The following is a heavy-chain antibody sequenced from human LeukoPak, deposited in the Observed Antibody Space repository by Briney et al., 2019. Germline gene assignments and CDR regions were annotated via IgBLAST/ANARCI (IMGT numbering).Heavy chain of an antibody. CDR3: ARGSGSYLGRFDY. CDR2: IIPIFGTA. CDR1: GYSFTSFA. Sequence: ASVKVSCKASGYSFTSFAISWVRQAPGQGLEWMGGIIPIFGTANYAQKFQGRVTITADESTSTAYMELSSLRSEDTAVYYCARGSGSYLGRFDYWGQGTLVTVSS. V-gene: IGHV1-69*13. D-gene: IGHD3-10*01. J-gene: IGHJ4*02.